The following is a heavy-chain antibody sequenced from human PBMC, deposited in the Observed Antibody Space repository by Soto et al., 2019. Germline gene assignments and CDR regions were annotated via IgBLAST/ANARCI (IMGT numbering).Heavy chain of an antibody. CDR1: GGSISSSSYY. CDR2: IYYSGST. Sequence: SETLSLTCTVSGGSISSSSYYWGWIRQPPGKGLEWIGSIYYSGSTYYNPSLKSRVTISVDTSKNQFSLKLSSVTAADTAVYYCARVVVPADPTGVYYYYYYMDVWGKGTTVTVSS. J-gene: IGHJ6*03. V-gene: IGHV4-39*01. D-gene: IGHD2-2*01. CDR3: ARVVVPADPTGVYYYYYYMDV.